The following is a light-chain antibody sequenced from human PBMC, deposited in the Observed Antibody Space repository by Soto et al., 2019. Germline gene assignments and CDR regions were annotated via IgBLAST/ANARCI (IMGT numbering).Light chain of an antibody. V-gene: IGLV2-14*03. Sequence: QSVLTQPASVSGSPGQSITISCTGTSSDVGGYNYVSWYQRHPGKAPKLMIFDVSNRPSGVSNRFSGSKSANTASLTISGLQAEDEADYFCSSYTRSTTPYFFGTGTTVTVL. CDR3: SSYTRSTTPYF. CDR1: SSDVGGYNY. J-gene: IGLJ1*01. CDR2: DVS.